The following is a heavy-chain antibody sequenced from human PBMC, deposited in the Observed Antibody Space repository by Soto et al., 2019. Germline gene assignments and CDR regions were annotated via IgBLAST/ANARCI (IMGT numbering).Heavy chain of an antibody. Sequence: GGSLRLSCAASGFTFSSYEMNWVRQAPGKGLEWVSYISSSGSTIYYADSVKGRFTISRDNAKNSLYLQMNSLRAEDTAVYYCNLYHYDSSGYYFIDYWGQGTLVTVSS. J-gene: IGHJ4*02. CDR2: ISSSGSTI. CDR1: GFTFSSYE. D-gene: IGHD3-22*01. V-gene: IGHV3-48*03. CDR3: NLYHYDSSGYYFIDY.